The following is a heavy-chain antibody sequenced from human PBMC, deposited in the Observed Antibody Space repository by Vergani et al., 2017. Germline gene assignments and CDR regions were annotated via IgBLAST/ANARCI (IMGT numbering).Heavy chain of an antibody. CDR2: INSDGSRT. CDR1: GFTFSSYW. CDR3: ARGSLVVVPAAYNWFDP. Sequence: EVQLVESGGGLVQPGGSLRLSCAASGFTFSSYWMHWVRQAPGKGLVWVSRINSDGSRTSYADSVKGRFTISRDNAKNTLYLQMNSLRAEDTAVYYCARGSLVVVPAAYNWFDPWGQGTLVTVSS. V-gene: IGHV3-74*01. J-gene: IGHJ5*02. D-gene: IGHD2-2*01.